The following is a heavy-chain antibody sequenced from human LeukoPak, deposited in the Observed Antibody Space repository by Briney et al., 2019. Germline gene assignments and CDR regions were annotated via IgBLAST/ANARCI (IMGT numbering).Heavy chain of an antibody. Sequence: PSQTLSLTCTVSGGSISSGGYSWSWIRQHPGKGLEWIGYIYYSGSTYYNPSLKSRVTISVDTSKNQFSLKLSSVTAADTAVYYCARGAYYDSSGYYVWYFDLWGRGTLVTVSS. J-gene: IGHJ2*01. CDR2: IYYSGST. V-gene: IGHV4-31*03. CDR1: GGSISSGGYS. CDR3: ARGAYYDSSGYYVWYFDL. D-gene: IGHD3-22*01.